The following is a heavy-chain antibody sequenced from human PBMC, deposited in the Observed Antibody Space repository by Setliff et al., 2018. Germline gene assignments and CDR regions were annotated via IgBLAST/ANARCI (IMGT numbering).Heavy chain of an antibody. Sequence: ASVKVSCKASGYAVTGYHIHWVRQAPGQGPEWMGWINPNTGGTNYAQKFQGRVTMTRDTSITTAYMELRTLRSDDTAVYYCARDLNRWFGESAFDIWGQGTMVTVSS. CDR1: GYAVTGYH. D-gene: IGHD3-10*01. J-gene: IGHJ3*02. V-gene: IGHV1-2*02. CDR3: ARDLNRWFGESAFDI. CDR2: INPNTGGT.